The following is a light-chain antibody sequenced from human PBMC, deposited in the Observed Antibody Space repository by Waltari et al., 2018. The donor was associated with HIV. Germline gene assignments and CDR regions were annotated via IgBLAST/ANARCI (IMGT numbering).Light chain of an antibody. CDR2: GAS. J-gene: IGKJ1*01. V-gene: IGKV3-20*01. CDR3: QQYDNSATWT. CDR1: QSVSSSF. Sequence: EIALTQSPGTLALSPGERATLSCRASQSVSSSFLAWYQQKPGQAPRLLIYGASSRATDIPDRFSGSGSGTDFTLTISRLEPEDCAVYFCQQYDNSATWTFGQGTKVEIQ.